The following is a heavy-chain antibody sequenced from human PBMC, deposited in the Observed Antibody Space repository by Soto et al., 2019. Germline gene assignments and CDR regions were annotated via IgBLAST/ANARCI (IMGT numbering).Heavy chain of an antibody. D-gene: IGHD1-26*01. CDR1: GGSIYTYS. J-gene: IGHJ4*02. CDR3: ATIVGANDY. CDR2: IYSSGSA. V-gene: IGHV4-4*07. Sequence: SETLSLTCTVSGGSIYTYSWTWIRQPAGKGLEWIGHIYSSGSANYNPSLKSRVSMSVDTSKNQFSLKLNSVTAADTAVYYCATIVGANDYWGQGTLVTVAS.